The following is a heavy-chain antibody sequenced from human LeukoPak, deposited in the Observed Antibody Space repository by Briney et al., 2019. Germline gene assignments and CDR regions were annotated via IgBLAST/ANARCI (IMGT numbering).Heavy chain of an antibody. CDR3: ARGYCSSASCYDYFDY. CDR2: INPNSGGT. D-gene: IGHD2-2*01. J-gene: IGHJ4*02. V-gene: IGHV1-2*02. Sequence: ASVKVSCKASGYTFTSYYMHRVRQAPGQGLEWMGWINPNSGGTNYAQKFQGRVTMTRDTSISTAYMDLSRLRSDDTAVYYCARGYCSSASCYDYFDYWGQGTLVTVSS. CDR1: GYTFTSYY.